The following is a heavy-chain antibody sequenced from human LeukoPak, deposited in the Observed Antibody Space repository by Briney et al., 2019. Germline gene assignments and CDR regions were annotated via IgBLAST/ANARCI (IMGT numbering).Heavy chain of an antibody. CDR2: INSDGSSE. Sequence: RGCLRLSCAASGFTLSIYWVHWVRPAPRKGRGWVSRINSDGSSESYADYVKGRFTISRDNAKNTLYLQMNSLRAEDTAVYYCVSDYDNYHYYYYMDVWGKGTTVTVSS. D-gene: IGHD5-12*01. CDR3: VSDYDNYHYYYYMDV. V-gene: IGHV3-74*01. J-gene: IGHJ6*03. CDR1: GFTLSIYW.